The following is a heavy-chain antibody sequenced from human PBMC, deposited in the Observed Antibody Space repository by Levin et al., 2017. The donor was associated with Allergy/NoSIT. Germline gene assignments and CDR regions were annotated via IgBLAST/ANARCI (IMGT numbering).Heavy chain of an antibody. V-gene: IGHV1-2*06. CDR1: GYTLTGYY. D-gene: IGHD4-11*01. J-gene: IGHJ3*02. CDR3: ASYGNYESFDI. CDR2: INPNSGST. Sequence: ASVKVSCKASGYTLTGYYMHWVRQAPGQGLEWMGRINPNSGSTNYVQKFQGRVTMTRDTSISTAYMELSRLRSDDTAVYYCASYGNYESFDIWGQGTMVTVSS.